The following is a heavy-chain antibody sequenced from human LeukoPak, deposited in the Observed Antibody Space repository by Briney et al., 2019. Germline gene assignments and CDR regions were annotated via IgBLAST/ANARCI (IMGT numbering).Heavy chain of an antibody. CDR2: ISYDASNK. V-gene: IGHV3-30*18. CDR3: AKDRGSLAAAGSLNYYFDY. D-gene: IGHD6-13*01. Sequence: PGGSLRLSCAASGFTFSNYGMHWVRQAPGKGLEWVTVISYDASNKYYADSVRGRFAISRDNSKNTLYLQMSSLRAEDTAVYYCAKDRGSLAAAGSLNYYFDYWGQGTLVTVSS. J-gene: IGHJ4*02. CDR1: GFTFSNYG.